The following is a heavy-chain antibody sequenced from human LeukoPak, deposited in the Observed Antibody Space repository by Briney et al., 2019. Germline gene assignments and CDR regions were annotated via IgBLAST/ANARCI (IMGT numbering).Heavy chain of an antibody. D-gene: IGHD6-13*01. V-gene: IGHV3-74*01. Sequence: GGSLRLSCVASGFTSSSYWMHWVRQAPGKGLVWVSRIKSDGSGITYADSVKGRFSISRDNAKNTLYLQMNSLRAEDTAVYYCARDADSSSWSMYYYYGMDVWGQGTTVTVSS. CDR1: GFTSSSYW. J-gene: IGHJ6*02. CDR3: ARDADSSSWSMYYYYGMDV. CDR2: IKSDGSGI.